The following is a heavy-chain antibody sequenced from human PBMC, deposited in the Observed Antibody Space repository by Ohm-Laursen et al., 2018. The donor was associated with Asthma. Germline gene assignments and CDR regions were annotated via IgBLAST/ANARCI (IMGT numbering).Heavy chain of an antibody. J-gene: IGHJ6*02. CDR1: GFTFSSYS. CDR3: ARDLPIRPYGTFYYYGMDV. CDR2: ISSSSSYI. V-gene: IGHV3-21*01. Sequence: SLRLSCAASGFTFSSYSMNWVRQAPGKGLEWVSSISSSSSYIYYADSVKGRFTISRDNAKNSLYLQMNSLRAEDTAVYYCARDLPIRPYGTFYYYGMDVWGQGTTVTVSS. D-gene: IGHD2-21*01.